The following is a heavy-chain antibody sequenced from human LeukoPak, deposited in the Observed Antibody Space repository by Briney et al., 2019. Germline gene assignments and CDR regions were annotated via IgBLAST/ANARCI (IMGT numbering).Heavy chain of an antibody. D-gene: IGHD6-13*01. J-gene: IGHJ6*03. CDR3: ARDQGGIAAAGTRLPPFYYYMDV. CDR2: INPNSGGT. V-gene: IGHV1-2*02. CDR1: GYTLSDYY. Sequence: ASVKVSCKTSGYTLSDYYIHWVRQAPGQGLEWMGWINPNSGGTNYAQKFQGRVTMTRDTSISTVYMELSSLRSEDTAVYYCARDQGGIAAAGTRLPPFYYYMDVWGKGTTVTISS.